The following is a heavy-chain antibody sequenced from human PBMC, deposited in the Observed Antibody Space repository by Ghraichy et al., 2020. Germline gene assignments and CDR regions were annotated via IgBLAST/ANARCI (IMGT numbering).Heavy chain of an antibody. CDR3: ARPSVPGPYGDYDFDY. J-gene: IGHJ4*02. D-gene: IGHD4-17*01. CDR2: INPNSGGT. V-gene: IGHV1-2*02. CDR1: GYTFTGYY. Sequence: ASVKVSCKASGYTFTGYYMHWVRQAPGQGLEWMGWINPNSGGTNYAQKFQGRVTMTRDTSISTAYMELSRLRSDDTAVYYCARPSVPGPYGDYDFDYWGQGTMVTVSS.